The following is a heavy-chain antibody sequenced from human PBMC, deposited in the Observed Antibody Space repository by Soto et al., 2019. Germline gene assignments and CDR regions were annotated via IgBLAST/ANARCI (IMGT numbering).Heavy chain of an antibody. J-gene: IGHJ4*02. CDR1: GGSISSYY. CDR3: ARRAWRITGPAAFAY. D-gene: IGHD1-20*01. CDR2: IYYSGST. V-gene: IGHV4-59*08. Sequence: SETLSLTCTVSGGSISSYYWSWIRRPPGKGLEWIGYIYYSGSTNYNPSPKSRVTISVDTSKNQFSLKLSSVTAADTAVYYCARRAWRITGPAAFAYWGQGTLVTVSS.